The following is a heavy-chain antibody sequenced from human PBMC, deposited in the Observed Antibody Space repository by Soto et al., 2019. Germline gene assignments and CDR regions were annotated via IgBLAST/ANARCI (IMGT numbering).Heavy chain of an antibody. CDR2: TYYRSKWYN. Sequence: SQTLSLTCVISGDSVSSNSAAWNWIRQSPSRDLEWLGRTYYRSKWYNDYAVSVKSRITINPDTSKNQFSLQLNSVTPEDTAVYYCARVEYSSSSSAHYYGMDVWGQGTTVTVAS. V-gene: IGHV6-1*01. CDR1: GDSVSSNSAA. J-gene: IGHJ6*02. D-gene: IGHD6-6*01. CDR3: ARVEYSSSSSAHYYGMDV.